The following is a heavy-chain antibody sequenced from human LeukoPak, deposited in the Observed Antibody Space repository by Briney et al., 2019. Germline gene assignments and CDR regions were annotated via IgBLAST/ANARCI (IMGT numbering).Heavy chain of an antibody. J-gene: IGHJ6*04. Sequence: PGGSLRLSCVASGFTFSNYWMTWVRQAPGKGLEWVANIKQDGSEKYYVDSVKGRFTISRYNAKNSLYLQLNSLRAEDTAAYYCARDGDTSGMDVWGKGTTVTVSS. D-gene: IGHD5-18*01. V-gene: IGHV3-7*01. CDR1: GFTFSNYW. CDR3: ARDGDTSGMDV. CDR2: IKQDGSEK.